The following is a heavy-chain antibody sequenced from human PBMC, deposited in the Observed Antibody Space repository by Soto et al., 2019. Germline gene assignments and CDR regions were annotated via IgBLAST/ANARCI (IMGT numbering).Heavy chain of an antibody. J-gene: IGHJ5*02. D-gene: IGHD3-3*01. CDR2: ISGSGGST. V-gene: IGHV3-23*01. CDR1: GFTFSSYA. CDR3: AKGSYYDFWSGYPERNWFDP. Sequence: EVQLLESGGGLVQPGGSLRLSCAASGFTFSSYAMSWVRQAPGKGLEWVSAISGSGGSTYYADSVKGRFTISRDNSKNTLYLQMNSLRAEDTAVYYCAKGSYYDFWSGYPERNWFDPWGQGTLVTVSS.